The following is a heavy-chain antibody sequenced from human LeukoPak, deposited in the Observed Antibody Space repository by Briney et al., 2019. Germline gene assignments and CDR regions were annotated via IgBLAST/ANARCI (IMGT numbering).Heavy chain of an antibody. V-gene: IGHV4-59*01. CDR2: ISDSGST. J-gene: IGHJ4*02. D-gene: IGHD3-22*01. CDR1: GGSLSTYH. CDR3: ARGYDSSAYYPFNY. Sequence: SETLSLTCVVSGGSLSTYHWSWIRQSPGRGLEWIGYISDSGSTNYNPSLKSRVTISVDTSKNQFSLTLSSVTAADTAVYYCARGYDSSAYYPFNYWGQGTLVTVSS.